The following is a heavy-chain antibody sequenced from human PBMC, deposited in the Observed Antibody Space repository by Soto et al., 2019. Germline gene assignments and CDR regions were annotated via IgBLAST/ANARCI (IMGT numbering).Heavy chain of an antibody. CDR3: ARSPVAGPYYFDY. Sequence: AGGSLRLSCAASGFTFSSYAMHWVRQAPGKGLEWVAVISYDGSNKYYADSVKGRFTISRDNSKNTLYLQMNSLRAEDTAVYYCARSPVAGPYYFDYWGQGTLVTVSS. V-gene: IGHV3-30-3*01. D-gene: IGHD6-19*01. CDR1: GFTFSSYA. J-gene: IGHJ4*02. CDR2: ISYDGSNK.